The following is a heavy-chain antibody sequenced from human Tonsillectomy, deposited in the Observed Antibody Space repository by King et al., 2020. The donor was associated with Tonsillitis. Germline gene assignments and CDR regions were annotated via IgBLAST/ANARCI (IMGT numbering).Heavy chain of an antibody. J-gene: IGHJ4*02. Sequence: QLQQWGARLLKPSETLSLTCAVYGGSFSGYYWTWIRLVPGKGLEWIGEINHSGSTNYNPSLKSRVTKKVDRSKNQVSLKLRSVTAADTAVYYCARGKYDVWSGYPDYFDYWGQGTLVTVSS. D-gene: IGHD3-3*01. V-gene: IGHV4-34*01. CDR3: ARGKYDVWSGYPDYFDY. CDR1: GGSFSGYY. CDR2: INHSGST.